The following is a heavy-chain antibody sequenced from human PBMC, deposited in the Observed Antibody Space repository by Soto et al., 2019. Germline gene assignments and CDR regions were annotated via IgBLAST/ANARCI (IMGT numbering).Heavy chain of an antibody. Sequence: GGSLRLSCAASGFTFSSYWMSWVRQAPGKGLEWVANIKQDGSEKYYVDSVKGRFTISRDSAKNSLYLQMNSLRAEGTAVYYCARESIPVASWQWELPNFDYWGQGTLVTVSS. D-gene: IGHD1-26*01. CDR2: IKQDGSEK. CDR1: GFTFSSYW. J-gene: IGHJ4*02. V-gene: IGHV3-7*03. CDR3: ARESIPVASWQWELPNFDY.